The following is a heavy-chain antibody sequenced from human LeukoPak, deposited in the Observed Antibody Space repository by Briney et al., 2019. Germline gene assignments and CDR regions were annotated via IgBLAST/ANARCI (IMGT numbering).Heavy chain of an antibody. D-gene: IGHD3-22*01. V-gene: IGHV3-33*06. CDR3: AKDFSLNYYDTSGYSAH. CDR1: GFSFSKYG. J-gene: IGHJ4*02. CDR2: IWYDGSNK. Sequence: GGSLRHSCAASGFSFSKYGMHWVRQAPGKGLEWVAVIWYDGSNKYYADSVKGRFTISRDNSKNTLYLQMNSLRAEDTAVYYCAKDFSLNYYDTSGYSAHWGQGKLGSVSS.